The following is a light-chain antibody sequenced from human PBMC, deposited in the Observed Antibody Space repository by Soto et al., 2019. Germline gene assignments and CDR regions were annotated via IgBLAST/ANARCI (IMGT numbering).Light chain of an antibody. Sequence: DIQVTQSPSTLSASVGDRVTITCRASQNINTLLAWYQQKPGKAPQLLIYDASTLESGVPSRFSGSGSGTEFSLSISSLQPDDFATYYCQQHYLHWTFGQGTKVDIK. CDR1: QNINTL. CDR3: QQHYLHWT. CDR2: DAS. V-gene: IGKV1-5*01. J-gene: IGKJ1*01.